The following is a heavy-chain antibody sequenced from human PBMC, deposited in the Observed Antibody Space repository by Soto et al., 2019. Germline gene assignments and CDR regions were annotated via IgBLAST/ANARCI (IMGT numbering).Heavy chain of an antibody. CDR3: ARDGHYDILTGYGLFDY. CDR1: GFTFSSYG. Sequence: GGSLRLSCAASGFTFSSYGMHWVRQAPGKGLEWVAVIWYDGSNKYYADSVKGRFTISRDNSKNTLYLQMNSLRAEDTAVYYCARDGHYDILTGYGLFDYWGQGTLVTVSS. CDR2: IWYDGSNK. J-gene: IGHJ4*02. D-gene: IGHD3-9*01. V-gene: IGHV3-33*01.